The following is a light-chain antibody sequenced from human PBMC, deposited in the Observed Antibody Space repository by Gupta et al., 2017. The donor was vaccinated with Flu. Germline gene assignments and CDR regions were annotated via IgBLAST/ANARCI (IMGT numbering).Light chain of an antibody. CDR1: KNVSRSC. J-gene: IGKJ1*01. V-gene: IGKV3-20*01. CDR3: QHDSSSGK. CDR2: DAS. Sequence: SPATLSSSVGGSTPSCCRGKNVSRSCLDWYQQKPGQAPKLIIYDASRRDMGVTDRFSGSGSGKDFTLTSSRLEHDDFATYYCQHDSSSGKFGQGTKVEIK.